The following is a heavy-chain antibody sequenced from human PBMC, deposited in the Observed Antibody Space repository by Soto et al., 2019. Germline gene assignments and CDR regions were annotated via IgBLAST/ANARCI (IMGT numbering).Heavy chain of an antibody. D-gene: IGHD3-9*01. CDR2: IYYSGST. CDR3: ARHWDYDSAYYYYGMDV. J-gene: IGHJ6*02. V-gene: IGHV4-39*01. CDR1: GGSISSSSYY. Sequence: SETLSLTCTVSGGSISSSSYYWGWIRQPPGKGLEWIGSIYYSGSTYYNPSLKSRVTISVDTSKNQFSLKLSSVTAADTAVYYCARHWDYDSAYYYYGMDVWGQGTTVTVSS.